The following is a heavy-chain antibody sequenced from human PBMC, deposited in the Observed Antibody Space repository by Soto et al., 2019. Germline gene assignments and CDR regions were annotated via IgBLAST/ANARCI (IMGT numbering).Heavy chain of an antibody. CDR3: ARERGYSGYDYRPPYYYFDY. CDR2: IIPIFGTA. V-gene: IGHV1-69*13. D-gene: IGHD5-12*01. Sequence: WASVKVSCKASGGTFSSYAISWVRQAPGQGLEWMGGIIPIFGTANYAQKFQGRVTITADESTSTAYMELSSLRSEDTAVYYCARERGYSGYDYRPPYYYFDYWGQGTLVTVSS. J-gene: IGHJ4*02. CDR1: GGTFSSYA.